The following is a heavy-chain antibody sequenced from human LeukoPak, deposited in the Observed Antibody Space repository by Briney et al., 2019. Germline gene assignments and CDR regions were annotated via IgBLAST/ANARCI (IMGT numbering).Heavy chain of an antibody. V-gene: IGHV1-69*05. CDR1: GGTFSSYA. CDR3: ARDSGITMVRGGGYFDY. J-gene: IGHJ4*02. CDR2: IIPIFGTA. Sequence: GASVKVSCKASGGTFSSYAISWVRQAPGQGLEWMGGIIPIFGTANYAQKFQGRVTITKDESTSTAYMELSSLRSEDTAVYYCARDSGITMVRGGGYFDYWGQGTLVTVSS. D-gene: IGHD3-10*01.